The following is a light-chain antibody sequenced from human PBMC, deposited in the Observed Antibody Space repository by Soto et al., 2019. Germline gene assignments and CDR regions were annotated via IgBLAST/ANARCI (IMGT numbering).Light chain of an antibody. CDR2: EAS. Sequence: EIVLTQSPATLSMSPGERATLSCRASQSVSNYLAWYQQKPGQAPRLLIYEASNRASGIPARFSGRGSGTDFTLTISRLEPEDFAVYYCQHYGTSLYTFGQGTKLEIK. V-gene: IGKV3-11*01. CDR1: QSVSNY. J-gene: IGKJ2*01. CDR3: QHYGTSLYT.